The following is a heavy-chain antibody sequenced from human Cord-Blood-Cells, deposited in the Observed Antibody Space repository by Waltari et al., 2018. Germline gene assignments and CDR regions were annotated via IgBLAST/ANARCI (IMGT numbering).Heavy chain of an antibody. CDR2: IYTSGST. V-gene: IGHV4-4*07. J-gene: IGHJ4*02. CDR3: ARGAHSSSPPDDYFDY. D-gene: IGHD6-6*01. CDR1: GGSISSYY. Sequence: QVQLQESGPGLVKPSETLSLTCTVSGGSISSYYWSWIPQPAGKGLEWIGRIYTSGSTNYNPSLKSRVTMSVDTSKNQFSLKLSSVTAADTAVYYCARGAHSSSPPDDYFDYWGQGTLVTVSS.